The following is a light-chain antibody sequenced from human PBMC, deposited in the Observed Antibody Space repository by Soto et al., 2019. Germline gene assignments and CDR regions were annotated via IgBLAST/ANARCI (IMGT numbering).Light chain of an antibody. CDR3: QQYDNFPRAIN. J-gene: IGKJ5*01. V-gene: IGKV1-33*01. Sequence: DIQMTQSPSSLSASLGDRVTIACQSSQDISNYLHWYQQKPGKAPKLLIYDASNLETGVPSRFSGSGSGTDFTFTLSSLQPEAIATYYCQQYDNFPRAINFGQGTRLEIK. CDR1: QDISNY. CDR2: DAS.